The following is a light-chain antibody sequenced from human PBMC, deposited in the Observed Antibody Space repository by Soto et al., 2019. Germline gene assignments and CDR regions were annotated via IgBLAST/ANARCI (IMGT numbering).Light chain of an antibody. CDR1: SSDVGGYNY. CDR2: DVS. Sequence: QSVLTQPASVSGSPGQSIAISCTGTSSDVGGYNYVSWYQQHPGKAPKLMFYDVSNRPSGVSDRFSGSKSGNTASLTFSGLQAEDEADYYGSSYTTSSTYVFGTGTKVTVL. CDR3: SSYTTSSTYV. V-gene: IGLV2-14*01. J-gene: IGLJ1*01.